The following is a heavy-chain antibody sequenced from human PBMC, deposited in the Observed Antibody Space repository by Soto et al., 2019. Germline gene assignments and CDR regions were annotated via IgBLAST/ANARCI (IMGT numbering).Heavy chain of an antibody. Sequence: SQTLSLTCDISGDSVSSNSAGWNWIRQTPSRGLEWLGRTYYKSKWYYTYAASVKSRITVSPDTSKNQFSLQLTSVTPEDTAVHYCARGSCEDVSGHYYMDVWDKGTTVTVSS. D-gene: IGHD1-26*01. CDR1: GDSVSSNSAG. J-gene: IGHJ6*03. V-gene: IGHV6-1*01. CDR3: ARGSCEDVSGHYYMDV. CDR2: TYYKSKWYY.